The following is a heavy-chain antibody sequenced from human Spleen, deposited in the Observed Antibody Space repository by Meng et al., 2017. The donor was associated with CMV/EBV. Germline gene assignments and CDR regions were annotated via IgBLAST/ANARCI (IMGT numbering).Heavy chain of an antibody. CDR2: IYPGDSDT. Sequence: KVSCKGSGYSFTSHWIGWVRQMPGKGLEWMGIIYPGDSDTRYSPSFQGQVIISADKSISTASLQWSGLKASDTATYYCARLESVVNSLDYWGQGTLVTVSS. V-gene: IGHV5-51*01. J-gene: IGHJ4*02. CDR1: GYSFTSHW. CDR3: ARLESVVNSLDY.